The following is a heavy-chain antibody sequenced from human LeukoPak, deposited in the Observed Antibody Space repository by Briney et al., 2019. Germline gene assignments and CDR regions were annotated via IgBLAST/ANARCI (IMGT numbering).Heavy chain of an antibody. CDR3: ARDPRRSALYYDILTGHPPARTDWFEP. V-gene: IGHV1-2*04. CDR1: GYTFTGYY. Sequence: ASVKVSCKASGYTFTGYYMHWVRQAPGQGLEWMGWINPNSGGTNYAQKFQGWVTMTRDTSISTAYMELSRLGSDDTAVYDCARDPRRSALYYDILTGHPPARTDWFEPWAREPWSPSPQ. CDR2: INPNSGGT. D-gene: IGHD3-9*01. J-gene: IGHJ5*02.